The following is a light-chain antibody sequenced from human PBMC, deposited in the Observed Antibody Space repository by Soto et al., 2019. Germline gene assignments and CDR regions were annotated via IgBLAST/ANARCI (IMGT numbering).Light chain of an antibody. V-gene: IGKV3-20*01. J-gene: IGKJ1*01. Sequence: DIVLTQSPGTLSLSPGERATLSCRASQSVGISFSWYQHKSGQPPRLLIYSAFNRATGIPERFSGSGAGTDFTLTSSRLEPEDFAVYSFHQFGSFPRTFGQGTQVVIK. CDR2: SAF. CDR1: QSVGIS. CDR3: HQFGSFPRT.